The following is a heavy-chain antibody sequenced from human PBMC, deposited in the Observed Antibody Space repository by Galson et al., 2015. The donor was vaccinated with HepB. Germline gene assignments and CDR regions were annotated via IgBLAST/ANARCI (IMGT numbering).Heavy chain of an antibody. CDR2: ISGSGGST. CDR3: AKGGFYDSSGYYDY. J-gene: IGHJ4*02. CDR1: GFTFSSYA. V-gene: IGHV3-23*01. D-gene: IGHD3-22*01. Sequence: SLRLSCAASGFTFSSYAMSWVRQAPGKGLEWVSAISGSGGSTYYADSVKGRFTISRDNSKNTLYLQMNSLRAEDTAVYYCAKGGFYDSSGYYDYWGQGTLVTVSS.